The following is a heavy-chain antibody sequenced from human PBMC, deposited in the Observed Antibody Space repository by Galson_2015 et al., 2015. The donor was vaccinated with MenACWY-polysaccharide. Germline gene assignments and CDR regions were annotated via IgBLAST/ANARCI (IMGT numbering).Heavy chain of an antibody. CDR3: ARDRGSGRYNFGF. V-gene: IGHV3-48*01. J-gene: IGHJ4*02. Sequence: SLRLSCAASGFTFSNYSMTWVRQAPGKGLEWVSTISSSSSTKYYADSVKGRFTISRDNAKNSLYLQMNSLRAEDTAVYYCARDRGSGRYNFGFWGQGTLVTVSS. CDR1: GFTFSNYS. D-gene: IGHD1-26*01. CDR2: ISSSSSTK.